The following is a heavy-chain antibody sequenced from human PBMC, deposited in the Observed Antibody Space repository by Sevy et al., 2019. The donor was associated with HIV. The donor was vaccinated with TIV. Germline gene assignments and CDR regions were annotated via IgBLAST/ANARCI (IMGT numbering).Heavy chain of an antibody. CDR1: GYTVTEFA. CDR3: ATTTDYYENSGSPFDQ. J-gene: IGHJ4*02. D-gene: IGHD3-22*01. Sequence: ASVKVSCKVSGYTVTEFAMHWVRQAPGKGLEWMGTFDPEDDETIYAQKIQGRVTLTADTSTDTGYMELSSLKSEDTAVYYCATTTDYYENSGSPFDQWGQGTLVTVSP. CDR2: FDPEDDET. V-gene: IGHV1-24*01.